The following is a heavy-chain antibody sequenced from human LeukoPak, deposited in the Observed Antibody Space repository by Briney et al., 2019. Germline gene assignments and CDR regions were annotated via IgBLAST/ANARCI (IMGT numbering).Heavy chain of an antibody. CDR2: LYYTGST. D-gene: IGHD3-22*01. V-gene: IGHV4-39*01. CDR3: ARAIYDSSGFYQDYAFDI. CDR1: GGSISSSSHF. Sequence: SETLSLTCTVSGGSISSSSHFWGWIRQPPGKGLEWIGSLYYTGSTNYSPSLKSRVTISGDTSKNQFSLKLNSVTAADTAVYYCARAIYDSSGFYQDYAFDIWGQRTMVTVSS. J-gene: IGHJ3*02.